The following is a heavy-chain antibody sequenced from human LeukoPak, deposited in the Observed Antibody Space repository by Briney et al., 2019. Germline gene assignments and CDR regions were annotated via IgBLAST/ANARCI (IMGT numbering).Heavy chain of an antibody. CDR2: INSDGSEG. Sequence: GGSLRLSCAVSGFTFSGFWMSWSRQAPGKGLEWVASINSDGSEGYYADVVKGRFAISRDNAKNSLYLQINSLRAEDMAVYYCARSSYSSSSSVWGQGTMVTVSS. V-gene: IGHV3-7*03. CDR1: GFTFSGFW. CDR3: ARSSYSSSSSV. J-gene: IGHJ3*01. D-gene: IGHD6-6*01.